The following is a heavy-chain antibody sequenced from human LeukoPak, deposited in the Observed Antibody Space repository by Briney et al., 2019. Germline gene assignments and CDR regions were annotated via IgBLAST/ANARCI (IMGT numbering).Heavy chain of an antibody. J-gene: IGHJ4*02. D-gene: IGHD3-22*01. V-gene: IGHV3-64D*06. CDR2: ISSNGDST. CDR1: GFTFSSYA. CDR3: VKGLRYSDSSDTFDY. Sequence: SGGSLRLSCAASGFTFSSYAMHWVRQAPGKGLEYVSAISSNGDSTYYADSVKGRFTISRDNSKNTLYLQMSSLRAEDTAVYYCVKGLRYSDSSDTFDYWCQGTLVTVSS.